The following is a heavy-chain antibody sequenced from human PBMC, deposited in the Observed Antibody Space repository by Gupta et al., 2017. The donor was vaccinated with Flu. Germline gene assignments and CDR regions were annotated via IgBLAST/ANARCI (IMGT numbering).Heavy chain of an antibody. CDR2: MNPNSGNT. J-gene: IGHJ4*02. Sequence: QVQLVQSGTEVKKPGASVKVSCQTSGYTFTNYDINWVRQAPGQGLEWMGWMNPNSGNTGYSRKFQGRVSMTRDTSTGTAYMELGSLRSDDTAIYYCARGENYSYMTYTGEFDHWGQGTLVTVSS. CDR3: ARGENYSYMTYTGEFDH. V-gene: IGHV1-8*01. D-gene: IGHD3-16*01. CDR1: GYTFTNYD.